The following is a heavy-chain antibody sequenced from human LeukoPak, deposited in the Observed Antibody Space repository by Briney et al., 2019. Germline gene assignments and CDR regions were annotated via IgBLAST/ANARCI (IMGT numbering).Heavy chain of an antibody. Sequence: GGSLRLSCAASGFTFDDYAMHWVRQAPGKGLDWVSLISGDGGSTYYADSVKGRFTISRDNSKNSLYLQMNSLRTEDTALYYCAKVGTVVTRVGDAFDIWGQGTMVTVSS. CDR2: ISGDGGST. V-gene: IGHV3-43*02. CDR1: GFTFDDYA. D-gene: IGHD4-23*01. CDR3: AKVGTVVTRVGDAFDI. J-gene: IGHJ3*02.